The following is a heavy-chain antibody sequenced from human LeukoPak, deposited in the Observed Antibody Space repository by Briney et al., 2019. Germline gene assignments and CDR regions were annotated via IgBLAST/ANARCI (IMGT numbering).Heavy chain of an antibody. D-gene: IGHD3-10*01. CDR3: AAGGARFGQFLY. V-gene: IGHV3-7*01. CDR1: GFNFNSLT. CDR2: MKEDGSEI. Sequence: GGSLRLSCAASGFNFNSLTMSWVRQAPGRGLEWLAKMKEDGSEIFYVDSVRGRFTISRDNSKNSLYLQMNNLRATDTAVYYCAAGGARFGQFLYWGQGTLVTVSS. J-gene: IGHJ4*02.